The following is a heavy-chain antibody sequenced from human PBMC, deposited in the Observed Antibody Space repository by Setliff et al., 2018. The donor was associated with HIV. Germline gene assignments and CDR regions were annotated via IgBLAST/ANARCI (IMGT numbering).Heavy chain of an antibody. V-gene: IGHV1-69*10. CDR1: GGTFSSYA. CDR3: AREGGYYGSGSSHYPDY. Sequence: SVKVSCKASGGTFSSYAISWVRQAPGQGLEWMGGIIPILGIANYAQKFQGRVTITADESTSTAYMVLSSLRSEDTAVYYCAREGGYYGSGSSHYPDYWGQGTLVTVSS. CDR2: IIPILGIA. D-gene: IGHD3-10*01. J-gene: IGHJ4*02.